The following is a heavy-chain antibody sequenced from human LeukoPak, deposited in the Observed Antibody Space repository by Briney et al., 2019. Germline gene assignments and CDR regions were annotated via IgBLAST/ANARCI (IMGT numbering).Heavy chain of an antibody. V-gene: IGHV4-34*01. D-gene: IGHD6-6*01. CDR1: GGSFSGYY. Sequence: SETPSLTCAVYGGSFSGYYWSWIRQLPGKGLEWIGEINHSGSTNYNPSLKSRATISVDTSKNQFSLKLSSVTAADTAVYYCARVAARDRVFDYWGQGTLVTVSS. J-gene: IGHJ4*02. CDR3: ARVAARDRVFDY. CDR2: INHSGST.